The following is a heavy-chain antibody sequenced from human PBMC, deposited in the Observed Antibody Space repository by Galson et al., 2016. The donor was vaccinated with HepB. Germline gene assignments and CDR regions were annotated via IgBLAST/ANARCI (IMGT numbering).Heavy chain of an antibody. CDR2: ISSDGGYT. CDR3: ARQLRTGTGEWFFDL. J-gene: IGHJ2*01. D-gene: IGHD1-14*01. Sequence: SLRLSCAASGFTFSNCAMHWVRQAPGKAPEFVSAISSDGGYTFYANSVKGRFTISRDNSRSTLFLQMGSLRTEDMAVYYCARQLRTGTGEWFFDLWGRGTLVTVSS. V-gene: IGHV3-64*01. CDR1: GFTFSNCA.